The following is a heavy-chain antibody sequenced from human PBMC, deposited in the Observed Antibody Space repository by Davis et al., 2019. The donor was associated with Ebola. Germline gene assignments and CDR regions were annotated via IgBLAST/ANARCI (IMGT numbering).Heavy chain of an antibody. Sequence: PSETLSLTCSVSGGSISGHYWSWLRQSPPTRLEWMASVYYGGSSNYNPSLKSRVTISADTSKNQFAMKLDSVTAADTAIYYCARNFGGSTYGPWYFDSWGLGTLVTVSS. CDR1: GGSISGHY. CDR3: ARNFGGSTYGPWYFDS. V-gene: IGHV4-59*08. CDR2: VYYGGSS. D-gene: IGHD3-10*01. J-gene: IGHJ4*02.